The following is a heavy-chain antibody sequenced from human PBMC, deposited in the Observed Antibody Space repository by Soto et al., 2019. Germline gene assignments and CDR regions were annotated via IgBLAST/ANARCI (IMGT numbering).Heavy chain of an antibody. CDR2: LTPSGGET. Sequence: GGSLRLSCVASVFTFSAYAMIWVRQAPGKGLEWVSALTPSGGETYYADSVKGRFTISRDNSMNALYLQMNSLRIEDTAVYYCAHPRGYGVFDAYDIWGQGTMVTVSS. J-gene: IGHJ3*02. CDR3: AHPRGYGVFDAYDI. V-gene: IGHV3-23*01. CDR1: VFTFSAYA. D-gene: IGHD4-17*01.